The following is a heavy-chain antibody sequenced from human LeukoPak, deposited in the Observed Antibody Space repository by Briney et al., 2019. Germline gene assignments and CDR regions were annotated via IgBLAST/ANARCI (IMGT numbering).Heavy chain of an antibody. CDR3: ARGSGSDKGSFDY. V-gene: IGHV3-74*01. CDR2: INSDGSST. CDR1: GSTFSSYW. J-gene: IGHJ4*02. Sequence: GGSLRLSCAASGSTFSSYWMHWVRQAPGKGLVWVSRINSDGSSTSYADSVKGRFTISRDDAKNTLYLQMNSLRAEDTAVYYCARGSGSDKGSFDYWGQGTLVTVSS. D-gene: IGHD1-26*01.